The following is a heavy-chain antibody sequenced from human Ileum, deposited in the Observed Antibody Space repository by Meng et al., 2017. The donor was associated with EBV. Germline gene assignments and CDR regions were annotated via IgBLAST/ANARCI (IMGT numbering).Heavy chain of an antibody. CDR1: GGSFNDYY. CDR2: IDQSGYT. CDR3: ARYGRCNGNSFYCFDP. V-gene: IGHV4-34*01. Sequence: QGRRHHWGTGLLKPSETLSLTCAVYGGSFNDYYWTWLRQPPGKGLEWIGEIDQSGYTKFNPSLSSRATISRDTSNNQFSLRLNSVTAADTALYYCARYGRCNGNSFYCFDPWGQGTLVTVSS. D-gene: IGHD4-23*01. J-gene: IGHJ5*02.